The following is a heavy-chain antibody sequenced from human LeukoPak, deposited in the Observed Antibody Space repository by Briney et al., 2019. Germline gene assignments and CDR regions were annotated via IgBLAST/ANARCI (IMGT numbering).Heavy chain of an antibody. D-gene: IGHD3-3*01. J-gene: IGHJ6*03. V-gene: IGHV3-48*04. CDR3: ARLGRIDDFWSGYSYYYYYMDV. CDR2: ISSSSSTI. Sequence: GGSLRLSCAASGFTFSSYSMSWVRQAPGKGLEWVSYISSSSSTIYYADSVKGRFTISRDNAKNSLYLQMNSLRAEDTAVYYCARLGRIDDFWSGYSYYYYYMDVWGKGTTVTVSS. CDR1: GFTFSSYS.